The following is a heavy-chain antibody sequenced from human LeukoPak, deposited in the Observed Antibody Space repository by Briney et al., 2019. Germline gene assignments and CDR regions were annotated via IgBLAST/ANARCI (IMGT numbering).Heavy chain of an antibody. D-gene: IGHD6-19*01. CDR1: GYTLTELS. Sequence: ASVKVSCKVSGYTLTELSMHWVRQAPGKGLEWMGGFDPEDGETIYAQKFQGRVTMTRDTSTSTVYMELSSLRSEDTAVYYCARQKQSSKSVAGIFDYWGQGTLVTVSS. J-gene: IGHJ4*02. CDR3: ARQKQSSKSVAGIFDY. V-gene: IGHV1-24*01. CDR2: FDPEDGET.